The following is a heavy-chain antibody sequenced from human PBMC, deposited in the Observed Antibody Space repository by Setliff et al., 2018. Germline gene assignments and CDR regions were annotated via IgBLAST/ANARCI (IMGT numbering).Heavy chain of an antibody. J-gene: IGHJ6*03. D-gene: IGHD2-2*01. CDR3: ARDGFEIVVVPAAIYYYYYMDV. CDR2: INAGNGNT. CDR1: GYTFTSYA. V-gene: IGHV1-3*01. Sequence: ASVKVSCKASGYTFTSYAMHWVRQAPGQRLEWMGWINAGNGNTKYSQKFQGRVTITRDTSAGTAYVELSSLRSEDTAVYYCARDGFEIVVVPAAIYYYYYMDVWGKGTTVTVSS.